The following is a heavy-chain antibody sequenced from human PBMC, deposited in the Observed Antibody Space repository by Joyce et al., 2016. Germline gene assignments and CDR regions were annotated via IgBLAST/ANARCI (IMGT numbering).Heavy chain of an antibody. V-gene: IGHV3-33*01. CDR3: ARDRGGLIRAFDI. Sequence: QVQLVESGGGVVQPGRSLRLSWEASGFSFRIYGMHWVRQAPGKGLEWVAFIWYDGNNKNYVDSVKDRFTISRDNSKNTLYLQMNSLRAEDTAVYYCARDRGGLIRAFDIWGQGTMVTVSS. CDR1: GFSFRIYG. D-gene: IGHD3/OR15-3a*01. CDR2: IWYDGNNK. J-gene: IGHJ3*02.